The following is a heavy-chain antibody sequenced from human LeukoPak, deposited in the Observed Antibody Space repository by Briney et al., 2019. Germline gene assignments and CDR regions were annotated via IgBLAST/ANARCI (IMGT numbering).Heavy chain of an antibody. CDR3: ARYDSSGHYSDC. D-gene: IGHD3-22*01. CDR2: IYHSGVT. Sequence: SETLSLTCSVSHGSMSSGFHYWSWIRQQPGKGLEWIGYIYHSGVTYYNSSLKSRVSISQDTSKNQFSLELSSVTAADTAVYFCARYDSSGHYSDCWGQGTLVTIFS. J-gene: IGHJ4*02. CDR1: HGSMSSGFHY. V-gene: IGHV4-31*03.